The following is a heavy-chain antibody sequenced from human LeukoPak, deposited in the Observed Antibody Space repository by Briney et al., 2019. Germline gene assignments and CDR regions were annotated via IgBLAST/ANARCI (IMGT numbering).Heavy chain of an antibody. CDR3: AKDRDSWRQPYRAGFDP. CDR2: ISGSGGST. CDR1: GFTFSSYA. Sequence: GGSLRLSCAASGFTFSSYAMSWVRQAPGKGLEWVSAISGSGGSTYYADSVKGRFTISRDNSKNTLYLQMNSLRAEDTAVYYCAKDRDSWRQPYRAGFDPWGQGTLVTVSS. J-gene: IGHJ5*02. V-gene: IGHV3-23*01. D-gene: IGHD5-18*01.